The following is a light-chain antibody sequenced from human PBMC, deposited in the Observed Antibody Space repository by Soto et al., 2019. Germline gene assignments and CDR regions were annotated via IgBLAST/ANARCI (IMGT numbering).Light chain of an antibody. V-gene: IGKV3-15*01. J-gene: IGKJ5*01. CDR1: QSVTSN. Sequence: SPATLSVSPGERATLSCRASQSVTSNLAWYQKKPGQALRLLIFGASTTATGVPARFSGSGSGTEFTLTISSLQSQDFALYFCQQYNDWPPITFGQGTRLEIK. CDR2: GAS. CDR3: QQYNDWPPIT.